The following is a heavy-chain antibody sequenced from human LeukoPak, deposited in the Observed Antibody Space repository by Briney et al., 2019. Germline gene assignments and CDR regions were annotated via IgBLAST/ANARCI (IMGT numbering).Heavy chain of an antibody. CDR2: IYYSGST. CDR3: AKAAYYDSSGYN. J-gene: IGHJ4*02. CDR1: GGSISSGGYY. D-gene: IGHD3-22*01. V-gene: IGHV4-31*03. Sequence: PSETLSLTCTVSGGSISSGGYYWSWIRQHPGKGLEWIGYIYYSGSTYYNPSLMSRVTISVDTSKNQFSLKLSSVTAADTAVSYCAKAAYYDSSGYNWGQGTLVTVSS.